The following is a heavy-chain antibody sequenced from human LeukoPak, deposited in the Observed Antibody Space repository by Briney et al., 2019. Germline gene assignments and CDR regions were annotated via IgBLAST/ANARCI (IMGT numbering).Heavy chain of an antibody. CDR3: AKDQSSGYYETFDY. CDR1: GFTFSSYG. D-gene: IGHD3-22*01. CDR2: IRYDGSNK. J-gene: IGHJ4*02. Sequence: GGSLRLSCAASGFTFSSYGMHWVRQAPGKGLEWVAFIRYDGSNKYYADSVKGRFTISRDNSKNTLYLQMNSLRAEDTAVYYCAKDQSSGYYETFDYWGQGTLVTVSS. V-gene: IGHV3-30*02.